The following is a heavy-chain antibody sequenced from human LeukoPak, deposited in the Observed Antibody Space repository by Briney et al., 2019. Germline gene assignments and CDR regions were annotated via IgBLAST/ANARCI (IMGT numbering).Heavy chain of an antibody. CDR2: ISSSSSYI. Sequence: GGSLRLSCAASGFTFSSYSMNWVRQAPGKGLEWVSSISSSSSYIYYADSVEGRFTISRDNAKNSLYLQMNSLRAEDTAVYYCAREAPTTGAVYYFDYWGQGTLVTVSS. CDR3: AREAPTTGAVYYFDY. D-gene: IGHD4-11*01. CDR1: GFTFSSYS. V-gene: IGHV3-21*01. J-gene: IGHJ4*02.